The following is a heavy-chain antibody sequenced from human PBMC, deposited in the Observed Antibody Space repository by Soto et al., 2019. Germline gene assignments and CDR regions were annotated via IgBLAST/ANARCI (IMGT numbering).Heavy chain of an antibody. CDR2: IYPGDSES. J-gene: IGHJ5*01. CDR1: GYTFSNHW. CDR3: ARASTGWPNWFDS. V-gene: IGHV5-51*01. D-gene: IGHD6-19*01. Sequence: EVQLVQSGPEVKKPGESLKISCRGSGYTFSNHWIAWVRQRPGKGLEWMGIIYPGDSESRYSPSFQGQVTISADKSITTAYLQWSSLKASDTAMYYCARASTGWPNWFDSWGQGTLVTVSS.